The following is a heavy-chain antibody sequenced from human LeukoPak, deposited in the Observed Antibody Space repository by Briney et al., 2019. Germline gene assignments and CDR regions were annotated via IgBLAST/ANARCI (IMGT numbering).Heavy chain of an antibody. CDR3: ARAGYCSSTSCQNWFDP. J-gene: IGHJ5*02. Sequence: GGSLRLSCAASGFTVSSNYMNWVRQAPGKGLEWVSYISSSSSTIYYADSVKGRFTISRDNAKNSLYLQMNSLRDEDTAVYYCARAGYCSSTSCQNWFDPWGQGTLVTVSS. D-gene: IGHD2-2*01. CDR2: ISSSSSTI. CDR1: GFTVSSNY. V-gene: IGHV3-48*02.